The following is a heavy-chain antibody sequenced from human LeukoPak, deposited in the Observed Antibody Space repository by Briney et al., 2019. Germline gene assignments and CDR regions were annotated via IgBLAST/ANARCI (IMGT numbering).Heavy chain of an antibody. J-gene: IGHJ4*02. D-gene: IGHD6-13*01. CDR3: ARASIAAAGPFDY. CDR1: GFTVSSNY. Sequence: GGSLRLSCAASGFTVSSNYMSWVRQAPGKGLEWVSVIYSGGSTYYADSVKGRFTISRDNFKNTLYLQMNSLRAEDTAVYYCARASIAAAGPFDYWGQGTLVTVSS. V-gene: IGHV3-53*01. CDR2: IYSGGST.